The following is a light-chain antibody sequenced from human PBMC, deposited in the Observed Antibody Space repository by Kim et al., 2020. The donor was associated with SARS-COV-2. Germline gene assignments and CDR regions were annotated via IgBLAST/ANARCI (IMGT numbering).Light chain of an antibody. J-gene: IGKJ4*01. CDR2: DAS. V-gene: IGKV3-11*01. CDR3: KKHSNWLT. Sequence: EIVLTQSPATLSLSPGERATLSCRASQSVSSYLAWYQQKPGQAPRLLIYDASNRATGIPARFSGSGSGTDITLTINSLEAEDFAVYYCKKHSNWLTFGGGTKVDIK. CDR1: QSVSSY.